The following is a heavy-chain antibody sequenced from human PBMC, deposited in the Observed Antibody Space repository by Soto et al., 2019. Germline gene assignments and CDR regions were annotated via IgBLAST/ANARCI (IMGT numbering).Heavy chain of an antibody. CDR1: GYSFTSYW. D-gene: IGHD6-13*01. J-gene: IGHJ5*02. CDR2: IYPGDSDT. V-gene: IGHV5-51*01. CDR3: ARHAPPTDSSYRSSWYPWFDP. Sequence: GESLKISCKGSGYSFTSYWIGWVRQMPGKGLEWMGIIYPGDSDTRYSPSFQGQVTISADKSISTAYLQWSSLKASDTAMYYCARHAPPTDSSYRSSWYPWFDPWGQGTLVTVSS.